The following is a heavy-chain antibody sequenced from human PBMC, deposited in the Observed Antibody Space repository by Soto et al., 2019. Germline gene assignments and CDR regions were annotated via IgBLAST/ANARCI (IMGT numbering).Heavy chain of an antibody. CDR1: GFSLSNARIG. CDR3: ARILQQLVQGYYYYGMVV. CDR2: IFSNDEK. Sequence: QVTLKESGPVLVKPTETLTLTCTVSGFSLSNARIGMSGIRQPPGKALEWLAHIFSNDEKSYSTSLKSRLTISKHTSKSQVVLTMTNMDPVDTATYYCARILQQLVQGYYYYGMVVCGQGTTVTVSS. D-gene: IGHD6-13*01. V-gene: IGHV2-26*01. J-gene: IGHJ6*02.